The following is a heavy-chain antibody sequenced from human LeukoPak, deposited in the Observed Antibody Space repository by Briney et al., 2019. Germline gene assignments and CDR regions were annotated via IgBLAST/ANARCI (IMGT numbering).Heavy chain of an antibody. D-gene: IGHD1-26*01. Sequence: SETLSLTCTVSGGSISSYYWSWIRQPPGKGLEWIGYIYYSGSTNYNPSLKSRVTISVDTSKNQFSLKLSSVTAADTAMYYCARRRDLYSGSYYPFDYWGQGTLVTVSS. CDR1: GGSISSYY. CDR2: IYYSGST. J-gene: IGHJ4*02. V-gene: IGHV4-59*01. CDR3: ARRRDLYSGSYYPFDY.